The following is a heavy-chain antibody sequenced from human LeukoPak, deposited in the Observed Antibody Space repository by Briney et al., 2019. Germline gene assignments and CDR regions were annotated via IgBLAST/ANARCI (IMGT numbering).Heavy chain of an antibody. Sequence: GGSLRLSCAASGFTFSSYWMSWVRQAQGKGLECVANIKQVGSEKYYVDSVKGRFTISRDNAKNSLYLQMNSLRAEDTAVYYCARYPEAYCGGDCYSDYWGQGTLVTVSS. CDR1: GFTFSSYW. V-gene: IGHV3-7*01. J-gene: IGHJ4*02. D-gene: IGHD2-21*02. CDR3: ARYPEAYCGGDCYSDY. CDR2: IKQVGSEK.